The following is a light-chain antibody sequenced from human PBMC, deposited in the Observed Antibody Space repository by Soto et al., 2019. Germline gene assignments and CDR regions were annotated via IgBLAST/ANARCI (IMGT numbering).Light chain of an antibody. CDR1: QGIRSA. J-gene: IGKJ1*01. CDR2: AAS. Sequence: IQMTQSPSSLSASEGDSVTITCRTSQGIRSALGWYQQKPGKVPKLLIYAASTLRSGVPSRFSGSGSGRDFTLTISSLQPEDFATYYCLLDYSYFWAFGQGTKV. CDR3: LLDYSYFWA. V-gene: IGKV1-6*01.